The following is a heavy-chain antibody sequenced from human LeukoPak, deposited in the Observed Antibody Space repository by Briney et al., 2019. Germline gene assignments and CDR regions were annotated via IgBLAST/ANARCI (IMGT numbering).Heavy chain of an antibody. V-gene: IGHV3-30*02. Sequence: GGSLRLSCAASGFTFSSYGMHWVRQAPGKGLEWVAFIRYDGSNKYYADSVKGRFTISRDNSKNTLYLQMNSLRAEDTAVYYCATIGYCSSTSCDYWGQGTLVTVSS. CDR3: ATIGYCSSTSCDY. J-gene: IGHJ4*02. D-gene: IGHD2-2*01. CDR2: IRYDGSNK. CDR1: GFTFSSYG.